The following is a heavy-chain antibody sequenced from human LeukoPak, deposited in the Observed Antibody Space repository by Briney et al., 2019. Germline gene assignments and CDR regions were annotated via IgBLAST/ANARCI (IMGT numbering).Heavy chain of an antibody. Sequence: SETLSLTCTVSGYSISSGYYWGWIRQPPGKGLEWIGSIYHSGSTYYNPSLKSRVTISVDTSKNQFSLKLSSVTAADTAVYYCARGQVWIDYWGQGTLVTVSS. CDR2: IYHSGST. D-gene: IGHD2-21*01. V-gene: IGHV4-38-2*02. CDR1: GYSISSGYY. CDR3: ARGQVWIDY. J-gene: IGHJ4*02.